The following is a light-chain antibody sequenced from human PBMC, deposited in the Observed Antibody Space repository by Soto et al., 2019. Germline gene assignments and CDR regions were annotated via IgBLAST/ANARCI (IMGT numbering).Light chain of an antibody. Sequence: QSVLIQPPSVSGAPGQTVTIPCAGSTSNIGSHSVNWYKQLPGSAPKVVILSNDERPSGVPDRISGSKSGTSASLAISGPQLEDEADYYCSAWDDRLNGHLVFGGGTKVTVL. CDR1: TSNIGSHS. V-gene: IGLV1-44*01. CDR2: SND. CDR3: SAWDDRLNGHLV. J-gene: IGLJ2*01.